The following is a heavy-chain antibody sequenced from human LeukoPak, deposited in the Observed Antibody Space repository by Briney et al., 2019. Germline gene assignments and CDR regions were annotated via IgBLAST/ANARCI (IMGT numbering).Heavy chain of an antibody. CDR2: IYSGGST. CDR1: GGSISSYY. J-gene: IGHJ4*02. CDR3: ARRAGAYSHPYDY. V-gene: IGHV3-66*04. D-gene: IGHD4/OR15-4a*01. Sequence: PSETLSLTCTVSGGSISSYYWSWVRQAPGKGLEWVSVIYSGGSTYYADSVKGRFTISRDNSKNTLYLQMNSLRAEDTAVYYCARRAGAYSHPYDYWGQGTLVTVSS.